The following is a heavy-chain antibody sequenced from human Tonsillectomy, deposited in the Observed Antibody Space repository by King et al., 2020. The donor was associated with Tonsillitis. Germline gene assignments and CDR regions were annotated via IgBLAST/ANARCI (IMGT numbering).Heavy chain of an antibody. CDR2: IIPILGIA. CDR3: ARDFEVWYQDDAFDI. V-gene: IGHV1-69*09. Sequence: QLVQSGAEVKKPGSSVKVSCKASGGTFISYAISWVRQAPGQGLEWMGRIIPILGIANYAQKCQGRVTITADKSTSTAYMELCSLRSEDTAVYYCARDFEVWYQDDAFDIWGQGTMVTVSS. J-gene: IGHJ3*02. D-gene: IGHD2-2*01. CDR1: GGTFISYA.